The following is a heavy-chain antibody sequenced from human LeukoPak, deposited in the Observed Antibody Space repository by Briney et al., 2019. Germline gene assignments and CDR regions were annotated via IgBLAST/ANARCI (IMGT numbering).Heavy chain of an antibody. D-gene: IGHD6-19*01. V-gene: IGHV3-23*01. CDR2: ISGSGGST. CDR3: ANGIAVAGTGDPDY. CDR1: GFTFSSYA. Sequence: GGSLRLSCAASGFTFSSYAMSWVRQAPGKGLEWVSAISGSGGSTYYADSVKGRFTISRDNSKNTLYLQMNSLRAEDTAVYYCANGIAVAGTGDPDYWGQGTLVTVSS. J-gene: IGHJ4*02.